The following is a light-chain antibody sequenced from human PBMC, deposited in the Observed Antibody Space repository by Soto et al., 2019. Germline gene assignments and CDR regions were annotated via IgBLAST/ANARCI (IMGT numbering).Light chain of an antibody. CDR2: DAF. J-gene: IGKJ4*01. CDR3: QQRNRWPPVT. CDR1: PSVSNS. V-gene: IGKV3-11*01. Sequence: EIVLTQSPGTLSLSPGERATLSFSASPSVSNSLAWYQHKPGQAPRLLIYDAFNRATGVPTRFSGSGSGTDFTLTISSLEPEDFAVYYCQQRNRWPPVTFGGGTKVDIK.